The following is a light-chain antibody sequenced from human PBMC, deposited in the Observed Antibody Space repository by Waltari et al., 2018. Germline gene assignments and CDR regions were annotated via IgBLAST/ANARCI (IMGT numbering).Light chain of an antibody. V-gene: IGLV2-23*02. CDR1: SSDVGSYNL. CDR3: CSYAGSPTFVI. J-gene: IGLJ2*01. CDR2: EVN. Sequence: QSALTQPASVSGSPGQSITLSCTGTSSDVGSYNLVSWYQQRPGKAPRLMIYEVNKRPSGVSNRFSGSKSGTTASLTISGLQAEDEADYYCCSYAGSPTFVIFGGGSKLTVL.